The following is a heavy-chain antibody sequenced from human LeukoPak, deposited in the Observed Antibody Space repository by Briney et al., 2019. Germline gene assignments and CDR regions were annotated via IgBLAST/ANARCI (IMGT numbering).Heavy chain of an antibody. D-gene: IGHD2-2*01. CDR3: ASPQWPQLLYAFDI. CDR1: GFTSGTYGLTYG. V-gene: IGHV3-66*01. CDR2: IYSGGST. Sequence: GGSLRLSCEVSGFTSGTYGLTYGLTWVRQAPGKGLEWVSVIYSGGSTYYADSVKGRFTISRDNSKNTLYLQMNSLRAEDTAVYYCASPQWPQLLYAFDIWGQGTMVTVSS. J-gene: IGHJ3*02.